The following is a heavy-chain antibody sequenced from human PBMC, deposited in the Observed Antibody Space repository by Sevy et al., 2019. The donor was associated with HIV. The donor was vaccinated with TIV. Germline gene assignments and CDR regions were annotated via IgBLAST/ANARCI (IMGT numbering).Heavy chain of an antibody. CDR3: ARALGNWGGL. CDR1: EFTFSTYW. D-gene: IGHD7-27*01. J-gene: IGHJ4*02. Sequence: GGSLRLSCTSPEFTFSTYWMHWVRQVPGKGLVWVSHINTDGSVTHYADSVKGRFTIYRDNVKSTVYLQMNSLRVEDTAVYYFARALGNWGGLWGRGTLVTVSS. CDR2: INTDGSVT. V-gene: IGHV3-74*01.